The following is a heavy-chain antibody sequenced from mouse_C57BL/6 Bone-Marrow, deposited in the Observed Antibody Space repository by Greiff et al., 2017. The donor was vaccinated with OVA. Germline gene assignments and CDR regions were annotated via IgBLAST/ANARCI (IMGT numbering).Heavy chain of an antibody. CDR3: ARGDYDGFPFDY. CDR1: GYTFTDYY. V-gene: IGHV1-19*01. D-gene: IGHD2-4*01. J-gene: IGHJ2*01. Sequence: VQLQQSGPVLVKPGASVKMSCKASGYTFTDYYMNWVKQSHGKSLEWIGVINPYNGGTSYNQKFKGKATLTVDKSSSTAYMELNSLTSEDSAVYYCARGDYDGFPFDYWGQGTTLTVSS. CDR2: INPYNGGT.